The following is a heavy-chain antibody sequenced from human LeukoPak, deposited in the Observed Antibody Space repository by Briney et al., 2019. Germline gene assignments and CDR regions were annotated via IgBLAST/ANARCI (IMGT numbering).Heavy chain of an antibody. V-gene: IGHV4-59*01. Sequence: SETLSLTCTVSGGSISSYYWSWIRQPPGKGLEWIGYIYYSGSTNYNPSLKSRVTISVDTSKNQFSLKLSSVTAADTAVYYCASVRGYSYNYWGRGTLVTVSS. CDR1: GGSISSYY. CDR2: IYYSGST. CDR3: ASVRGYSYNY. J-gene: IGHJ4*02. D-gene: IGHD5-18*01.